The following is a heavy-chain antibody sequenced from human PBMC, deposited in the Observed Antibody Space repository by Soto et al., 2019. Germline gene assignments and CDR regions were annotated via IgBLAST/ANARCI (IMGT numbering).Heavy chain of an antibody. Sequence: VTDSRKAAVNTFTSYAMHQVRQAPGQRLEWMGWINAGNGNTKYSQKFQGRVTITRDTSASTAYMELSSLRSEDTAVYYWARDRPHYDHTWGSYRSAPETFDIWGQGTMVTV. CDR2: INAGNGNT. V-gene: IGHV1-3*01. J-gene: IGHJ3*02. D-gene: IGHD3-16*02. CDR1: VNTFTSYA. CDR3: ARDRPHYDHTWGSYRSAPETFDI.